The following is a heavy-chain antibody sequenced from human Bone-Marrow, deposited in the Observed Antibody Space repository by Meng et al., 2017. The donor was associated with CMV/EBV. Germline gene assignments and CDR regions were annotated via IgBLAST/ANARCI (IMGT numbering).Heavy chain of an antibody. CDR2: ISSSGSTI. Sequence: GESLKISCAASGFTFSSYAMHWVRQAPGKGLEWVSYISSSGSTIYYADSVKGRFTISRDNAKNSLYLQMNSLRAEDTAVYYCARDTPTVTFDYWGQGTLVTVSS. J-gene: IGHJ4*02. CDR1: GFTFSSYA. CDR3: ARDTPTVTFDY. D-gene: IGHD4-17*01. V-gene: IGHV3-48*03.